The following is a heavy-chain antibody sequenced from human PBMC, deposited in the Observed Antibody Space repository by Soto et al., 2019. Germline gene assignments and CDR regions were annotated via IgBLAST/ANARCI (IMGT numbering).Heavy chain of an antibody. V-gene: IGHV1-3*01. CDR3: ARAGYDFWSGYSHIDP. CDR1: GYTFTSYA. CDR2: INAGNGNT. J-gene: IGHJ5*02. D-gene: IGHD3-3*01. Sequence: GASVKVSCKASGYTFTSYAMYWVRQAPGQRLEWMGWINAGNGNTKYSQKFQGRVTITRDTSASTAYMELSSLRSEDTAVYYCARAGYDFWSGYSHIDPWGQGTLVTVSS.